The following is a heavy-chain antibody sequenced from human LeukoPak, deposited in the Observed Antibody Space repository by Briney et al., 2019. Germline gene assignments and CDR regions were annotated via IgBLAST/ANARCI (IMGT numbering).Heavy chain of an antibody. CDR3: ARGDRDLYCSSTSCYPVL. J-gene: IGHJ4*02. Sequence: GGSLRLSRVASGFTFSSYSMNWVRQAPGKGLEWVSSISSSSSYIYYADSVKGRFTISRDNAKNSLYLQMNSLRAEDTAVYYCARGDRDLYCSSTSCYPVLGGQGTLVTVSS. CDR2: ISSSSSYI. D-gene: IGHD2-2*01. CDR1: GFTFSSYS. V-gene: IGHV3-21*01.